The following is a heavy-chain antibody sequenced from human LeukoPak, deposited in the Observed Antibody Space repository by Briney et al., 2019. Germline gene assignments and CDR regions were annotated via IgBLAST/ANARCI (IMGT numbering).Heavy chain of an antibody. Sequence: SETLSLTCTVSGGSISSSSYYWGWIRQPPGKGLEWIGNIYYSGSTYYNPSLKSRVTISVDTSKNQFSPKLSSVTAADTAVYYCARLSGYGLHYYYYMDVWGKGTTVTISS. V-gene: IGHV4-39*07. CDR2: IYYSGST. CDR1: GGSISSSSYY. CDR3: ARLSGYGLHYYYYMDV. J-gene: IGHJ6*03. D-gene: IGHD5-12*01.